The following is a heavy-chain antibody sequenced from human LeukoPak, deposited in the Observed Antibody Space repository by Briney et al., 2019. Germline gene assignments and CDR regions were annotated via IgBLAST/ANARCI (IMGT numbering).Heavy chain of an antibody. V-gene: IGHV3-9*01. D-gene: IGHD1-26*01. CDR2: ISWNSVEK. Sequence: PAGSLRLSCAASGFTFGDYGMHWVRQFPGKGLEWVSHISWNSVEKRYAGTVRGRFTIFRDNAKNSLYLEMSSLKPEDTALYLCGKAVPATNYFDLWGQGTLVTVSS. CDR1: GFTFGDYG. J-gene: IGHJ4*02. CDR3: GKAVPATNYFDL.